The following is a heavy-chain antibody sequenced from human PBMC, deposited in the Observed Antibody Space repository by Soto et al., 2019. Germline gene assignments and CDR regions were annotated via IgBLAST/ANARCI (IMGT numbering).Heavy chain of an antibody. D-gene: IGHD6-19*01. V-gene: IGHV3-30*18. J-gene: IGHJ4*02. Sequence: PGGSLRLSCATSGFTFSSYGMHWVRQAPGKGLEWVAVISYDGSNKYYADSVKGRFTISRDNSKNTLYLQMNSLRAEDTAVYYCAKDLGFGSAVAGTLVDYWGQGTLVTVSS. CDR3: AKDLGFGSAVAGTLVDY. CDR2: ISYDGSNK. CDR1: GFTFSSYG.